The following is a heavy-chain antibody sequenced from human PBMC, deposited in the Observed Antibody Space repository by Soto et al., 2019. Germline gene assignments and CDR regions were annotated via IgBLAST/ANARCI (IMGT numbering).Heavy chain of an antibody. J-gene: IGHJ5*02. D-gene: IGHD4-17*01. CDR1: GGSISSSGYW. V-gene: IGHV4-39*02. CDR3: AKRAYGDPFDP. CDR2: IYDTGST. Sequence: SETMCLTCAVAGGSISSSGYWWGWIRQPPGKGLEWIATIYDTGSTFYNPSLKSRVTISADTSRNHFSLKLNSVTAADTAVYYCAKRAYGDPFDPWGQGTLVTVSS.